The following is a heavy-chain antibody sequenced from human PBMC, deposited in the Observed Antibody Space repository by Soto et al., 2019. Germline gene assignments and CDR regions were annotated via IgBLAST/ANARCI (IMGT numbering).Heavy chain of an antibody. CDR1: GGSISSSNW. V-gene: IGHV4-4*02. Sequence: QVQLQESGPGLVKPSGTLSLTCAVSGGSISSSNWGRWVRQPPGKGLEWIGEIYHSGSTNYNPSLKRPVTLSVDTSTNQSSMKLSSVTAADTAVYYCARREPAAISYVFDYWGQGTLVTVSS. CDR3: ARREPAAISYVFDY. CDR2: IYHSGST. J-gene: IGHJ4*02. D-gene: IGHD2-2*02.